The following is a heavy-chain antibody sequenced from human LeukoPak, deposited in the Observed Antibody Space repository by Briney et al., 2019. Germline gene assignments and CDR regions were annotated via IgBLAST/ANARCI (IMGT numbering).Heavy chain of an antibody. D-gene: IGHD6-19*01. J-gene: IGHJ4*02. CDR1: GNTFSNYG. Sequence: ASVKVSCKASGNTFSNYGISWVRQAPGQGLEWMGWISGFNGYTRYAQNLQGRVTMTTDTSTSTAYMELRSLISDDTAVYYCARDQGYTSEWLDYWGQGTLDTVSS. V-gene: IGHV1-18*01. CDR3: ARDQGYTSEWLDY. CDR2: ISGFNGYT.